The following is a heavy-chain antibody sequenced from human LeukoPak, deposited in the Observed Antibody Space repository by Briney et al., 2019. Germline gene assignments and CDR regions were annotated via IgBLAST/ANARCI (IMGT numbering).Heavy chain of an antibody. D-gene: IGHD5-12*01. V-gene: IGHV6-1*01. CDR2: TYYRSKWYN. CDR1: GDSVSSNSAA. CDR3: ASVGRYSGYDFPDY. J-gene: IGHJ4*02. Sequence: SQTLSLTFAISGDSVSSNSAAWNWLRQSPSRGLEWLGRTYYRSKWYNDYAVSVKSRITINPDTSKNQFSLQLNSVTPEDTAVYYCASVGRYSGYDFPDYWGQGTLVTVSS.